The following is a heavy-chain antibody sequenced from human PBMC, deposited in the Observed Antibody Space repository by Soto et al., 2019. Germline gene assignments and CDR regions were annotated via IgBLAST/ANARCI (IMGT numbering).Heavy chain of an antibody. CDR1: GFTFRSHR. V-gene: IGHV3-74*01. CDR3: ATVFDV. D-gene: IGHD4-17*01. CDR2: IDTDGGGT. Sequence: DVQLVESGGGLVQPGGSLRVSCAASGFTFRSHRIHWVRQAPGKGLEWVSRIDTDGGGTSYADSVKGRFTISTDNDENTVYLQMNGLRVEDTAVYYCATVFDVWGQGTLVTVSS. J-gene: IGHJ4*02.